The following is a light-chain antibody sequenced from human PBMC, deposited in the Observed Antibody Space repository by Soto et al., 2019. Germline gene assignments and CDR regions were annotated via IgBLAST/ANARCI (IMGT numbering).Light chain of an antibody. Sequence: QSALTQPPSVSGSPGQSVTISCAGTSSDFSSYNRVSWYQQPPGTGPKLIIYEVNNRPSGVPDRFSGSKSGNTASLTISGLQAEDDAEYYCSLYTTDSTYVFGTGTKVIVL. J-gene: IGLJ1*01. CDR1: SSDFSSYNR. V-gene: IGLV2-18*01. CDR3: SLYTTDSTYV. CDR2: EVN.